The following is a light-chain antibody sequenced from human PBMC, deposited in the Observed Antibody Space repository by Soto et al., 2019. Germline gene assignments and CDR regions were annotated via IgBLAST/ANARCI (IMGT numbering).Light chain of an antibody. J-gene: IGKJ4*01. Sequence: DIVMTQSPATLSLSPGERATLSCRASESVSTNLAWYQQKPGQAPRLLIYGTSSRPTGIPARFSGSGSGTDFTLTISSLEPEDSALYYCQHCSEWPLTFGGGTKVDIK. V-gene: IGKV3-11*01. CDR1: ESVSTN. CDR3: QHCSEWPLT. CDR2: GTS.